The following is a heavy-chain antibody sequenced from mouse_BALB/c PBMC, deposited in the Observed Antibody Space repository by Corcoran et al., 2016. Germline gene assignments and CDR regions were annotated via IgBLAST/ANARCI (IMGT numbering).Heavy chain of an antibody. CDR3: ARRGLLHAMDY. CDR1: GFSLSTTGMG. V-gene: IGHV8-8*01. Sequence: QVTLKEPGPGLSNPTQTLSLTCTFSGFSLSTTGMGVGWIRQPSGKGLEWLAHIWCDDDKYYNPSLKSQLTISKDTSRNQVFLKITSVDTADTATYYCARRGLLHAMDYWGQGTSVTVSS. D-gene: IGHD2-10*01. J-gene: IGHJ4*01. CDR2: IWCDDDK.